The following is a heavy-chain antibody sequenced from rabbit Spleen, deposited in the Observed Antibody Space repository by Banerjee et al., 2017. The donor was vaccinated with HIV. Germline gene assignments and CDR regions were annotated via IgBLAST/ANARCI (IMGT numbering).Heavy chain of an antibody. CDR2: INAATGKT. CDR1: GFDFSNYG. V-gene: IGHV1S45*01. D-gene: IGHD1-1*01. Sequence: QEQLVESGGGLVQPGGSLKLSCKASGFDFSNYGVSWVRQAPGKGLEWIVCINAATGKTVYATWAKGRFTISRTSSTTVTLRMTSLTAADRATYFCARDLVGVIGWNFYLWGPGTLVTVS. CDR3: ARDLVGVIGWNFYL. J-gene: IGHJ4*01.